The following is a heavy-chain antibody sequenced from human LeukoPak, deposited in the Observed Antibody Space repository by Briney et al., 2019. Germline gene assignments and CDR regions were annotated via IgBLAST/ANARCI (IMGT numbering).Heavy chain of an antibody. CDR1: GFTFSNYA. CDR2: ISDSGGST. V-gene: IGHV3-23*01. CDR3: ARGDVVVVAAGTYYFDY. D-gene: IGHD2-15*01. Sequence: GGSLRLSCAASGFTFSNYAMSWVRQAPGKGLEWVSSISDSGGSTYYADSVKGRFTISRDNSKNTLYLQMNSLRAEDTAVYYCARGDVVVVAAGTYYFDYWGQGTLVTVSS. J-gene: IGHJ4*02.